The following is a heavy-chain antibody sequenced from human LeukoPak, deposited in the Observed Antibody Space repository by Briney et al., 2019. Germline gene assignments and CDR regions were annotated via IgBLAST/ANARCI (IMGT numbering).Heavy chain of an antibody. D-gene: IGHD6-19*01. V-gene: IGHV3-23*01. Sequence: GGSLRLPCAASGFTFSDHAMSWVRQAPGKGLEWVSAIRGTGTTTFYAASVKGRFTISRDNSKNTADLQMNSLRAEDTAVYYCAKVSWLGTLPSYHFDSWGQGTQVTVS. CDR1: GFTFSDHA. CDR3: AKVSWLGTLPSYHFDS. CDR2: IRGTGTTT. J-gene: IGHJ4*02.